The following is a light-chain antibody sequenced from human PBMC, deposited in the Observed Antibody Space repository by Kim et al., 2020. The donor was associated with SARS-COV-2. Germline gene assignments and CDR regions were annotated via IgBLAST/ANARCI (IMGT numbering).Light chain of an antibody. CDR1: RLRTYY. Sequence: VALGQTVRITCQGDRLRTYYAGWYQQKAGQAPVLVIFGQNKRPSGIPDRFSGSSSGNTASLTITGAQAEDEADYYCNSRDSSSNYVFGTGTKVTVL. V-gene: IGLV3-19*01. CDR3: NSRDSSSNYV. CDR2: GQN. J-gene: IGLJ1*01.